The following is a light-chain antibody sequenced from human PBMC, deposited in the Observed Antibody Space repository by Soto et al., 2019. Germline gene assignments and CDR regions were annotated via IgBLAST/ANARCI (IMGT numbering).Light chain of an antibody. Sequence: EIVLTQSPGTLSLSPGEGATLSCRASQSVASIYVAWYQQKPGQAPRLLIYVASSRATGIPDRFSGSGSGTYVTLTISRLEPEDFAVYYCQQYDNSLYTFGQGTKLEIK. V-gene: IGKV3-20*01. CDR3: QQYDNSLYT. CDR2: VAS. CDR1: QSVASIY. J-gene: IGKJ2*01.